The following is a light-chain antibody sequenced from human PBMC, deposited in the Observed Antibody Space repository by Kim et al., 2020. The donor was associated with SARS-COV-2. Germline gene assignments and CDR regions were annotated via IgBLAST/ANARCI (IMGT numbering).Light chain of an antibody. CDR1: QSVLSY. V-gene: IGKV1-39*01. J-gene: IGKJ2*01. CDR3: QQTYSTPT. Sequence: DIQMTQSPSPLSASVGDRITITCRASQSVLSYVSWYQQRPGTAPKLLMYFTSRLQSDVPSRFSGTGSETHFTLTIAGAQPEDFADYFCQQTYSTPTFGQGTKLEI. CDR2: FTS.